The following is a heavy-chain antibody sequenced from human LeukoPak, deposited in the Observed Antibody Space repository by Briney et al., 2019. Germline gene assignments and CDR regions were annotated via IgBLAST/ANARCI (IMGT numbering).Heavy chain of an antibody. CDR3: ARVHGYYDILTGYYRYYFDY. Sequence: SETLSLTCAVYDVTFSGYYWTWIRQPPGKGLEWIGEINHSGSTNYNPSFKRRVTIDTSENQFSLKLTSVTASDTAVYYCARVHGYYDILTGYYRYYFDYWGQGTLVTVSS. D-gene: IGHD3-9*01. CDR1: DVTFSGYY. V-gene: IGHV4-34*01. J-gene: IGHJ4*02. CDR2: INHSGST.